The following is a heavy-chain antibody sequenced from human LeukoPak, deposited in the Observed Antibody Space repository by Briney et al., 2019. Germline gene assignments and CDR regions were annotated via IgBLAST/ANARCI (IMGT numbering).Heavy chain of an antibody. D-gene: IGHD3-10*01. J-gene: IGHJ6*03. Sequence: PSETLSLTCTVSGGSISSYYWSWIRQPPGKGLEWIGYIYYSGSTNYNPSLKRRVTISVDTSKNQFSLKLSSLTAADTAVYYCARTPQGTTMVRGVIANYYYYYMDVWGKGTTVTVSS. V-gene: IGHV4-59*01. CDR1: GGSISSYY. CDR2: IYYSGST. CDR3: ARTPQGTTMVRGVIANYYYYYMDV.